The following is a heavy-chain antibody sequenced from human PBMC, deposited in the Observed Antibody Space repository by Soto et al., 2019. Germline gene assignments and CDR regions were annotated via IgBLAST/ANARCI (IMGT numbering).Heavy chain of an antibody. J-gene: IGHJ6*02. CDR3: ARLGGYCSSTSCYGYYGMDV. CDR2: FYYSEST. Sequence: PSDTLSLTCTVSGGSISSGPYSWGWIRQPPGEGLEGIGTFYYSESTYYNPSLESRVTISVDTSKNQFSLKVSSVTVADTAVYYCARLGGYCSSTSCYGYYGMDVWGQGTTVT. D-gene: IGHD2-2*01. V-gene: IGHV4-39*01. CDR1: GGSISSGPYS.